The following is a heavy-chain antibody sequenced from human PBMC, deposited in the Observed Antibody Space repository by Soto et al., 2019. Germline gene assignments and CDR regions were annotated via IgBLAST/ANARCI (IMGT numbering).Heavy chain of an antibody. CDR3: ARDDVVVVAATLLHYYYGMDV. D-gene: IGHD2-15*01. Sequence: ASVKVSCKASGGTFTGYYMHWVRQAPGQGLEWMGWINPNSGGTNYAQKFQGRVTMTRDTSISTAYMELSRLRSDDTAVYYCARDDVVVVAATLLHYYYGMDVWGQGTTVTVSS. CDR1: GGTFTGYY. J-gene: IGHJ6*02. V-gene: IGHV1-2*02. CDR2: INPNSGGT.